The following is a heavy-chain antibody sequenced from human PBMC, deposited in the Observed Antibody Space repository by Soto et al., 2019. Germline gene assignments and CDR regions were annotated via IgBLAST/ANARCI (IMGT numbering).Heavy chain of an antibody. CDR1: GYTFTSYA. CDR3: ARQRTIAVAGGDHYYGMDV. CDR2: INAGNGNT. V-gene: IGHV1-3*01. D-gene: IGHD6-19*01. Sequence: ASVKVSCKASGYTFTSYAMHWVRQAPGQRLEWMGWINAGNGNTKYSQKFQGRVTITRDTSASTAYMELSSLRSEDTAVYYCARQRTIAVAGGDHYYGMDVWGQGTTVTVSS. J-gene: IGHJ6*02.